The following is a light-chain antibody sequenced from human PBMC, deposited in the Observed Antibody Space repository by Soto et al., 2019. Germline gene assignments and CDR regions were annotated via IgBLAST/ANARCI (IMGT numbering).Light chain of an antibody. J-gene: IGKJ5*01. V-gene: IGKV1-9*01. CDR2: AAS. CDR1: QGISSY. Sequence: DIQFTQSPSFVSASVGDRVTITCRASQGISSYLACYQQKPGKAPKLLIYAASTLQSGVPSRFSGSGSGTEFTLTISSLQPEDFATYYCQQYNTYSTFGQGTRLEIK. CDR3: QQYNTYST.